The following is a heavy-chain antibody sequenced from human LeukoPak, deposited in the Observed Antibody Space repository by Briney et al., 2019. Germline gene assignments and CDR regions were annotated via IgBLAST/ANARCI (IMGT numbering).Heavy chain of an antibody. CDR1: GFTFSSYS. D-gene: IGHD3-3*01. CDR2: ISSSSSYI. Sequence: PGGSLRLSCAASGFTFSSYSMNWVRQAPGKGLEWVSSISSSSSYIYYADSVKGRFTISRDNAKNSLYLQMDSLRAEDTAVYYCARGVLYYDFWSGYPIHFDYWGQGTLVTVSS. CDR3: ARGVLYYDFWSGYPIHFDY. J-gene: IGHJ4*02. V-gene: IGHV3-21*01.